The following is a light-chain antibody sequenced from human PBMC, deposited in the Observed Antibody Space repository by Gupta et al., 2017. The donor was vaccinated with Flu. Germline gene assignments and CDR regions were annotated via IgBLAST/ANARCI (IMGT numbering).Light chain of an antibody. CDR3: LQHNTCPRT. J-gene: IGKJ1*01. Sequence: DIQMTQSPSSLSGSVGDRVTITCRASQDIRNDLGWYQQRPGEVPKRLIYDASTLQNGVPSRFSGSGSGTEVTLTISGLLPEEFATYYCLQHNTCPRTVGQGTKVEIK. V-gene: IGKV1-17*01. CDR2: DAS. CDR1: QDIRND.